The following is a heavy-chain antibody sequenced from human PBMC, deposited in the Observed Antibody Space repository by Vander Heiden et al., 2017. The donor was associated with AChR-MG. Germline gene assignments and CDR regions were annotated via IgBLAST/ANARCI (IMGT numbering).Heavy chain of an antibody. V-gene: IGHV4-38-2*02. CDR2: IDQSGIT. CDR1: GYTISNGYY. Sequence: QVQLQESGLGLVKPLETLSLTCAVSGYTISNGYYWGWIRQSPNKGLEWIATIDQSGITYYNPSLKSRVSISMDKSTNQFSLKLSAVTAADTAVYYCVRDRGITITGRRSWFDPWGQGTLVTVSS. J-gene: IGHJ5*02. D-gene: IGHD3-10*01. CDR3: VRDRGITITGRRSWFDP.